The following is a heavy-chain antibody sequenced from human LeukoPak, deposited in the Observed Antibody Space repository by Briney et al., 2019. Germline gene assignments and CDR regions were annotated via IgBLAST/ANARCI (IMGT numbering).Heavy chain of an antibody. CDR2: ISGSGGST. D-gene: IGHD6-19*01. V-gene: IGHV3-23*01. CDR1: GFTFGSYA. Sequence: GGSLRLSCAASGFTFGSYAMSWVRQAPGKGLEWVSAISGSGGSTYYADSVKGRFTISRYNSKNTLYLQMNSLRAEDTAVYYCASSGPYSSGWYAFDIWGQGTMVTVSS. CDR3: ASSGPYSSGWYAFDI. J-gene: IGHJ3*02.